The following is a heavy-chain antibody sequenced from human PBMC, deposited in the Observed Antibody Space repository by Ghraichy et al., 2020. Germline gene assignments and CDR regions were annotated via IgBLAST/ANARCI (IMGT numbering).Heavy chain of an antibody. D-gene: IGHD6-13*01. Sequence: SETLSLTCAVYGGSFSGYYWSWIRQPPGKGLEWIGEINHSGSTNYNPSLKSRVTISVDTSKNQFSLKLSSVTAADTAVYYCARRWGYSSSWYPLPDYFDYWGQGTLVTVSS. CDR3: ARRWGYSSSWYPLPDYFDY. J-gene: IGHJ4*02. V-gene: IGHV4-34*01. CDR2: INHSGST. CDR1: GGSFSGYY.